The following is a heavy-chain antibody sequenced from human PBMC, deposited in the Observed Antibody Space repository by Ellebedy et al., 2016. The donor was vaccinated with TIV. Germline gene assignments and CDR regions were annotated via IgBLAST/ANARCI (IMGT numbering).Heavy chain of an antibody. CDR1: GFTFSTYS. CDR2: TSYNGSHR. D-gene: IGHD3-10*01. Sequence: GESLKISCVASGFTFSTYSMNWVRPAPGRGLEWLAVTSYNGSHRYYADSVRGRFTNARDNSKNTVYLHMNSLRAEDTAVYYCAKLGVVIRGDYWGQGALVTVSS. V-gene: IGHV3-30*18. J-gene: IGHJ4*02. CDR3: AKLGVVIRGDY.